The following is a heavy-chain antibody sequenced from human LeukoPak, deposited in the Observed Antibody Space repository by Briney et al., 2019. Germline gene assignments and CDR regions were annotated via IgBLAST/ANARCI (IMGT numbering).Heavy chain of an antibody. V-gene: IGHV3-7*01. CDR3: AMGTTVLRAFDI. CDR1: GFTFRSYW. J-gene: IGHJ3*02. CDR2: INQDVSQI. Sequence: GSLRLSCAASGFTFRSYWMSWVRQVPGKGLEWVATINQDVSQIKYVDSVKGRFTISRDNAKNSLYLQMNSLRAEDTAVYYCAMGTTVLRAFDIWGQGPMFT. D-gene: IGHD1-7*01.